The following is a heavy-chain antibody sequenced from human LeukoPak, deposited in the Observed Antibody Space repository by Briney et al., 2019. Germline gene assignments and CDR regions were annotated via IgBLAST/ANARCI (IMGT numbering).Heavy chain of an antibody. J-gene: IGHJ6*02. CDR1: GFTFSSYA. CDR2: ISGSGGST. Sequence: GGSLRLSCAASGFTFSSYAMSWVRQAPGKGLEWVSAISGSGGSTYYADSVKGRFTISRDNSKNTLYLQMNSLRAEDTAVYYCAKHSGYSSGPDYYYYGMDVWGQGTTVTVSS. CDR3: AKHSGYSSGPDYYYYGMDV. D-gene: IGHD6-19*01. V-gene: IGHV3-23*01.